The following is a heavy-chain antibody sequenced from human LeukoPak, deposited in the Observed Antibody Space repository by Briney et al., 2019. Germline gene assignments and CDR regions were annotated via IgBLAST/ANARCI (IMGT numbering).Heavy chain of an antibody. CDR3: AREEMADRAFDI. J-gene: IGHJ3*02. V-gene: IGHV5-51*01. D-gene: IGHD5-24*01. CDR1: GYSFTSYW. CDR2: IYPGDSDT. Sequence: GESLKISCNGSGYSFTSYWIGWVRQMPGKGLEWMGIIYPGDSDTRYSPSFQGQVTISADKSNSTAYLQWSSLEASDTAMYYCAREEMADRAFDIWGQGTMVTVSS.